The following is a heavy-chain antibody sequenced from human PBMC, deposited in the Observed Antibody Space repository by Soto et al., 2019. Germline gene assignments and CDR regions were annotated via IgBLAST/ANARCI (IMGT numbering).Heavy chain of an antibody. V-gene: IGHV1-69*02. Sequence: SVKVSCKASGGTFSSYTISWVRQAPGQGLEWMGRIIPILGIANYAQKFQGRVTITADKSTSTAYMELSSLRSEDTAVYYCAIRVRGYFYFDYWGQGTLVTVSS. CDR3: AIRVRGYFYFDY. J-gene: IGHJ4*02. D-gene: IGHD3-22*01. CDR2: IIPILGIA. CDR1: GGTFSSYT.